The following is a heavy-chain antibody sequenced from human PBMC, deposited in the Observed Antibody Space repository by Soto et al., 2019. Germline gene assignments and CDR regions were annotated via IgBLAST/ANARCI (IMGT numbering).Heavy chain of an antibody. Sequence: PGGSLRLSCAASGFTFSSYEMNWVRQAPGKGLEWVSYISSSGSTIYYADSVKGRFTISRDNAKNSLYLQMNSLRAEDTAVYYCARDFTLSELEMATSFDYWGQGTLVTVSS. CDR1: GFTFSSYE. CDR3: ARDFTLSELEMATSFDY. J-gene: IGHJ4*02. V-gene: IGHV3-48*03. D-gene: IGHD5-12*01. CDR2: ISSSGSTI.